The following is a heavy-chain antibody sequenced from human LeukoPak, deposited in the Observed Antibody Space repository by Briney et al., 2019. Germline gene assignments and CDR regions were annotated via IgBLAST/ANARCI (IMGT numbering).Heavy chain of an antibody. CDR1: GGSISVNSYY. V-gene: IGHV4-39*07. Sequence: SETLSLTCSVSGGSISVNSYYWDWIRQSPGKGLEWLGSLYFRGNTYYNPSLKSRVSISVDTSKNQFSLRLNSVTAADTAVYFCARQSSPFYFVDYWGQGIPVTVSS. J-gene: IGHJ4*02. CDR2: LYFRGNT. D-gene: IGHD2/OR15-2a*01. CDR3: ARQSSPFYFVDY.